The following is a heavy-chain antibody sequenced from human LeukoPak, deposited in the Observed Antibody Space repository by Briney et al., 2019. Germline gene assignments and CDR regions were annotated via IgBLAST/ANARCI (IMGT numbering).Heavy chain of an antibody. CDR3: ARERGRLGEILFDY. Sequence: ASETLSLTCIVSGASISDYYWSWIRQPAGKGLEWIGRIDTSGSTNYKPSLKSRLTMSVDTSKRQFSLRLTSVTAADTAVYYCARERGRLGEILFDYWGQGTLVTVSS. J-gene: IGHJ4*02. CDR1: GASISDYY. D-gene: IGHD3-16*01. CDR2: IDTSGST. V-gene: IGHV4-4*07.